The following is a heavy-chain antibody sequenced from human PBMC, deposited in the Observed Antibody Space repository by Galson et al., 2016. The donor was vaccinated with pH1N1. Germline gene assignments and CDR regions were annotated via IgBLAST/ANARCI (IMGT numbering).Heavy chain of an antibody. CDR2: IIPLVDIA. Sequence: SVKVSCKASGGTFINYAITWVRQAPGQGLEWMGGIIPLVDIANYAQKFQGRVTITADKSTKTAYMELSSLRSEDTAVYYCATVSGYCSGGRCYYAFDMWGQGTVVTVS. CDR1: GGTFINYA. V-gene: IGHV1-69*10. J-gene: IGHJ3*02. CDR3: ATVSGYCSGGRCYYAFDM. D-gene: IGHD2-15*01.